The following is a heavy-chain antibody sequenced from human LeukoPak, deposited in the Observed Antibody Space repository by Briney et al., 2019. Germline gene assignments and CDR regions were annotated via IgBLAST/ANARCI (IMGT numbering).Heavy chain of an antibody. Sequence: NAGGSLRLSCAASGFTFSSYSMNWVRQAPGKGLEWVSSISSSSYIYYADSVKGRFTISRDNAKNSLYLQMNSLRAEDTAVYYCARPDYYDSSGFPFDAFDIWGQGTMVTVSS. V-gene: IGHV3-21*01. CDR1: GFTFSSYS. J-gene: IGHJ3*02. CDR2: ISSSSYI. D-gene: IGHD3-22*01. CDR3: ARPDYYDSSGFPFDAFDI.